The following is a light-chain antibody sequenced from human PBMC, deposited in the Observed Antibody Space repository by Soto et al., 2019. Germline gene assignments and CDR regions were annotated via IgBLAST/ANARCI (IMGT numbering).Light chain of an antibody. CDR3: ETWTSNTRV. CDR1: SDHSSYI. Sequence: QLVLTQSSSASASLGSSVKLTCTLGSDHSSYIITWHQQQPGQAPRFLMKLERSGTYNKGSGVPDRFSGSSSGADRYLTISNLQSEDEADYYCETWTSNTRVFGGGIKLTVL. CDR2: LERSGTY. J-gene: IGLJ3*02. V-gene: IGLV4-60*03.